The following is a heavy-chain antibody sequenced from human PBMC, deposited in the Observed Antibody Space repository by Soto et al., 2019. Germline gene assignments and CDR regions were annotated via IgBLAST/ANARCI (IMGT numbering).Heavy chain of an antibody. V-gene: IGHV2-5*02. CDR3: AHSTKWLRRMDV. J-gene: IGHJ6*02. D-gene: IGHD5-12*01. CDR1: GFSLSTSGVG. CDR2: IYWDDDK. Sequence: QITLKEYGPTLVKPTQTLTLTCTFSGFSLSTSGVGVGWIRQPPGKALEWIAHIYWDDDKRYSPSLKSRLTITKDTSKNQVVLTMTNMDPVDTATYYCAHSTKWLRRMDVWGQGTTVTVSS.